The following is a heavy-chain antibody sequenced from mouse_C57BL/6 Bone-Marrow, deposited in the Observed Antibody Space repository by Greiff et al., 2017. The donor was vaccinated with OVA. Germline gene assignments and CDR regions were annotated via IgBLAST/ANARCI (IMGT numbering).Heavy chain of an antibody. J-gene: IGHJ1*03. CDR2: ISDGGSYT. Sequence: EVQVVESGGGLVKPGGSLKLSCAASGFTFSSYAMSWVRQTPEQRLEWVATISDGGSYTYYPDNVKGRFTISRDNAKNNLYLQMSHLKSEDTAMYYCARYHYYGSSDWYFDVWGTGTTVTVSS. CDR1: GFTFSSYA. D-gene: IGHD1-1*01. CDR3: ARYHYYGSSDWYFDV. V-gene: IGHV5-4*01.